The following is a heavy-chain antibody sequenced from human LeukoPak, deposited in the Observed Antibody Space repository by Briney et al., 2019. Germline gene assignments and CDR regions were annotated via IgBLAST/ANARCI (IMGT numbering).Heavy chain of an antibody. CDR2: INPNSGGT. Sequence: ASVEVSCKASGGTFSSYAISWVRQAPGQGLEWMGRINPNSGGTNYAQKFQGRVTMTRDTSISTAYMELSRLRSDDTAVYYCARVQGAGYSSGWGGFDPWGQGTLVTVSS. CDR3: ARVQGAGYSSGWGGFDP. V-gene: IGHV1-2*06. CDR1: GGTFSSYA. D-gene: IGHD6-19*01. J-gene: IGHJ5*02.